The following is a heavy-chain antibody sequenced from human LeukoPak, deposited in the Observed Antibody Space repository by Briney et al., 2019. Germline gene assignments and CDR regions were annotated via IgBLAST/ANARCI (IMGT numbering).Heavy chain of an antibody. J-gene: IGHJ3*02. CDR3: AKTAVDTAMVTEFALDI. Sequence: GGSLRLSCAASGFTFSSYGMHWVRQAPGKGLEWVAVISYDGSNKYYADSVKGRFTISRDNSKNTLYLQMNSLRAEDTAVYYCAKTAVDTAMVTEFALDIWGQGTMVTVSS. CDR1: GFTFSSYG. D-gene: IGHD5-18*01. CDR2: ISYDGSNK. V-gene: IGHV3-30*18.